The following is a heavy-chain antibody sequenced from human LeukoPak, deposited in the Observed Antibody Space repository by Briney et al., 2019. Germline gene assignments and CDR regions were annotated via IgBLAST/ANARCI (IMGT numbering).Heavy chain of an antibody. Sequence: GGSLRLSCAASGFTFSSYAMSWVRQAPGKGLEWVSAISGSGGSTYYADSVKGRFTISRDNSKNALYLQMNSLRAEDTAVYYCAKDDYDFWSRDYWGQGTLVTVSS. V-gene: IGHV3-23*01. J-gene: IGHJ4*02. CDR2: ISGSGGST. CDR1: GFTFSSYA. D-gene: IGHD3-3*01. CDR3: AKDDYDFWSRDY.